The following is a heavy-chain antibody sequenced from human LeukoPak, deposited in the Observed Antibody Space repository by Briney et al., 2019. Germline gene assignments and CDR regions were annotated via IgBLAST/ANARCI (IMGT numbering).Heavy chain of an antibody. D-gene: IGHD2-2*01. CDR1: GGSFSGYY. CDR3: ARVSTIGSTSPLYYYYYGMDV. CDR2: INHSGST. J-gene: IGHJ6*02. Sequence: KPSETLSLTCAVYGGSFSGYYWSWIRQPPGKGLEWIGEINHSGSTNYNPSLKSRVTISVDTSKNQFSLKLSSVTAADTAVYYCARVSTIGSTSPLYYYYYGMDVWGQGTTVTVSS. V-gene: IGHV4-34*01.